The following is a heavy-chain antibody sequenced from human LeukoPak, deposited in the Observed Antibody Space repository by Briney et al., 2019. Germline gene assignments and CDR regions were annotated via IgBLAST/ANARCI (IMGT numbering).Heavy chain of an antibody. CDR1: GFTFSNYW. CDR2: IKQDGSEK. V-gene: IGHV3-7*01. J-gene: IGHJ4*02. Sequence: GGSLRLSCAASGFTFSNYWMSWVRQAPGKGLEWVANIKQDGSEKYYVDSVKGRFTISRDNAKNSLYLQMSNLRAEDTAVYYCARDTYDSSGYYAHLDYWGQGTLVTVSS. CDR3: ARDTYDSSGYYAHLDY. D-gene: IGHD3-22*01.